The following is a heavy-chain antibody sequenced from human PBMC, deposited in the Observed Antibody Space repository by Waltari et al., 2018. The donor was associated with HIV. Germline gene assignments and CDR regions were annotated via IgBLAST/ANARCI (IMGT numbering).Heavy chain of an antibody. CDR3: ARSNDDFWRRDWFDP. J-gene: IGHJ5*02. CDR1: GGSISGSTYH. D-gene: IGHD3-3*01. V-gene: IGHV4-39*02. Sequence: QLQLHESGPGLVKPSETLSLTCTVSGGSISGSTYHWGWIRQPPGKGLEWIGTMYYNGITYYSPSLKSRVSISVDTSKNHFSLSLSFVTAADSAVYYCARSNDDFWRRDWFDPWGQGILVSVSS. CDR2: MYYNGIT.